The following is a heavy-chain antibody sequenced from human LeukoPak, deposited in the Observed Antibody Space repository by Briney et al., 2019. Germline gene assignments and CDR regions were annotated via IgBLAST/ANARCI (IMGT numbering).Heavy chain of an antibody. Sequence: GASVKVSCKASGYTFTSYAMHWVRQAPGQRLEWMGWINAGNGNTKYSQKFQGRVTITRDTSASTAYMELSSLRSEDTAVYYCARDTYGDYGFPNNWFDPWGQGTLVTVSS. CDR2: INAGNGNT. CDR3: ARDTYGDYGFPNNWFDP. V-gene: IGHV1-3*01. CDR1: GYTFTSYA. D-gene: IGHD4-17*01. J-gene: IGHJ5*02.